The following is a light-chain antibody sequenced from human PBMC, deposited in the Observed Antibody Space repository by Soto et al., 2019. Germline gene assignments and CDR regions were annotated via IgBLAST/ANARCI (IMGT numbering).Light chain of an antibody. CDR3: QQYETSLGLT. CDR1: QSFGSY. V-gene: IGKV3-11*01. J-gene: IGKJ1*01. CDR2: DAS. Sequence: EIVLTQSPATLSLSPGERATLSCRASQSFGSYLAWYQQKPGQTPRLLIYDASNRATGIPARFSGSGSGTDFTLSITRLEPEDFAVYYCQQYETSLGLTFGQGTKVE.